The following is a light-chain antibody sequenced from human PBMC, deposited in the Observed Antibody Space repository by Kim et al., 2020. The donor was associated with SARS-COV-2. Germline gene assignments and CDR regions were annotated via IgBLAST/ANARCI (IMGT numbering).Light chain of an antibody. CDR1: QSVSIN. J-gene: IGKJ4*01. CDR3: QQYNQWPLT. CDR2: GAS. Sequence: VSPGERATLFCRASQSVSINLAWYQQKPGQAPRLLVYGASTRATGIPARFSGSGSETEFTLTISGLQSEDFAVYYCQQYNQWPLTFGGGTKVDIK. V-gene: IGKV3-15*01.